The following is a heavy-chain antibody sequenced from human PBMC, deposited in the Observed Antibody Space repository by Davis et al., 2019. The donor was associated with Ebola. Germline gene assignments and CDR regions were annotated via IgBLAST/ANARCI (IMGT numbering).Heavy chain of an antibody. CDR2: INPNSGGT. D-gene: IGHD3-22*01. V-gene: IGHV1-2*04. CDR3: ANWREYYYDSSGYSYYYGMDV. Sequence: ASVKVSCKTSGDTFSSFGISWVRQAPGQGLEWMGWINPNSGGTNYAQKFQGWVTMTRDTSISTAYMELSRLRSDDTAVYYCANWREYYYDSSGYSYYYGMDVWGQGTTVTVSS. J-gene: IGHJ6*02. CDR1: GDTFSSFG.